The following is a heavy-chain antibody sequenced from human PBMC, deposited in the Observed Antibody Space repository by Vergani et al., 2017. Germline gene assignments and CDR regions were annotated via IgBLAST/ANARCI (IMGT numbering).Heavy chain of an antibody. Sequence: QVQLVQSGAEVKKPGASVKVSCKASGYTFTSYAMHWVRQAPGQRLEWMGWINGGNGNTKYSQKFQGRVTITRDTSASTAYMELSSLRSEDTAVYYCARDSGIAEAGTRGQFNYWGQGTLVTVSS. V-gene: IGHV1-3*01. J-gene: IGHJ4*02. CDR2: INGGNGNT. CDR1: GYTFTSYA. CDR3: ARDSGIAEAGTRGQFNY. D-gene: IGHD6-13*01.